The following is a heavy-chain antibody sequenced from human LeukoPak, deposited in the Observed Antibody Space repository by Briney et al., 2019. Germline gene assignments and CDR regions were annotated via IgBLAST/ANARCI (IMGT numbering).Heavy chain of an antibody. CDR1: GGPISSYY. V-gene: IGHV4-59*08. CDR2: IYYSGSGST. J-gene: IGHJ5*02. CDR3: ARRATYWFDP. Sequence: SETLSLTCTVSGGPISSYYWSWIRQPPGKRLEWIGHIYYSGSGSTNYNPSLRSRVTISIDTSKNQFSLILSSVTAADTAVYYCARRATYWFDPWGQGTLVTVSS.